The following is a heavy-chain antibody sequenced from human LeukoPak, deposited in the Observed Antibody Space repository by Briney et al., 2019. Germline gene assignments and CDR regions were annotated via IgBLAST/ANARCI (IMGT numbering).Heavy chain of an antibody. CDR2: IIPIFGTA. V-gene: IGHV1-69*05. CDR1: GGTFSSYA. CDR3: ARDGGYSGYDKGFY. J-gene: IGHJ4*02. Sequence: SVKVSCKASGGTFSSYAISWVQQAPGQGLEWMGRIIPIFGTANYAQKFQGRVTITTDESTSTAYMELSSLRSEDTAVYYCARDGGYSGYDKGFYWGQGTLVTVSS. D-gene: IGHD5-12*01.